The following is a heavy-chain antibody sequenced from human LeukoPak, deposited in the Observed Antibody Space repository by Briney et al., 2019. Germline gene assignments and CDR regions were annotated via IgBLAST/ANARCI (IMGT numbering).Heavy chain of an antibody. D-gene: IGHD2-2*01. Sequence: GGSLRLSCAASGFTFSSYSMNSVRQAPGKGLEWVSSISSSSSYIYYADSMKGRFTISRDNAKNSLYLQMNSLRAQDTAVYYCARETYCTSTIWPIGDHFDYWGQGTLVTVSS. J-gene: IGHJ4*02. V-gene: IGHV3-21*01. CDR3: ARETYCTSTIWPIGDHFDY. CDR1: GFTFSSYS. CDR2: ISSSSSYI.